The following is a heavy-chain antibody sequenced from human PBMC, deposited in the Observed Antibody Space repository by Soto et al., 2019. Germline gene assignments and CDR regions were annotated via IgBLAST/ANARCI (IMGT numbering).Heavy chain of an antibody. V-gene: IGHV4-34*01. D-gene: IGHD6-13*01. CDR3: ARGFGSSWYYWFDP. J-gene: IGHJ5*02. CDR1: GGSFSGYY. CDR2: INHSGST. Sequence: PSETLSLTCAVYGGSFSGYYWSWIRQPPGKGLEWIGEINHSGSTNYNPSLKSRVTISVDTSKNQFSLKLSSVTAADTAVYYCARGFGSSWYYWFDPWGQGTLVTVSS.